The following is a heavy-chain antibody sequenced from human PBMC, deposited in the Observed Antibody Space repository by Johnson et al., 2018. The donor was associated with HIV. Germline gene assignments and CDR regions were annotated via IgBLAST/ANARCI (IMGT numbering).Heavy chain of an antibody. J-gene: IGHJ3*02. CDR2: IWYDGSNK. CDR3: ARDRFPYYDFWSGYYRGAFDI. Sequence: VQLVESGGGVVQPGRSLRLSCAESGFTFSSYGMHWVRQAPGKGLEWVAVIWYDGSNKYYADSVKGRFTISRDNSKNTLYLQMNSLRAEDTAVYYCARDRFPYYDFWSGYYRGAFDIWGQGTMVTVSS. CDR1: GFTFSSYG. D-gene: IGHD3-3*01. V-gene: IGHV3-33*01.